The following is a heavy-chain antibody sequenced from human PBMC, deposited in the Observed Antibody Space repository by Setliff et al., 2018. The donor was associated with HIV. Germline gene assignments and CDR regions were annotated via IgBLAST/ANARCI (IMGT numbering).Heavy chain of an antibody. Sequence: PSETLSLTCTVSGASIGTYYWSWIRQPPGKGLEWIGYIFYSGSANYNPSLKSRVTMSVDTSKNQFSLNLTSVTAADTAVYYCARDRGSYNFWSGLARGDNWFDPWGQGTLVTVSS. CDR3: ARDRGSYNFWSGLARGDNWFDP. J-gene: IGHJ5*02. CDR2: IFYSGSA. CDR1: GASIGTYY. V-gene: IGHV4-59*01. D-gene: IGHD3-3*01.